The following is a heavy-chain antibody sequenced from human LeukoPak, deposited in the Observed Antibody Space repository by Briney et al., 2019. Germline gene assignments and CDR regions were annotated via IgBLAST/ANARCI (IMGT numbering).Heavy chain of an antibody. J-gene: IGHJ4*02. D-gene: IGHD6-19*01. V-gene: IGHV3-23*01. CDR3: AKRSAESSGYFDY. CDR1: GFTFSSYA. Sequence: GGSLRLSCAASGFTFSSYAMSWVRQAPGKGLEWVSAISGSGGSTYYADSVKGRFTISRDNSKNTLYLQMNSLRADDTALYYCAKRSAESSGYFDYWGQGTLVTVSS. CDR2: ISGSGGST.